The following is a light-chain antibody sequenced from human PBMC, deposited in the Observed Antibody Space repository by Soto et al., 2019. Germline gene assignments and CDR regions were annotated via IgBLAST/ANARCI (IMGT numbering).Light chain of an antibody. CDR2: GAS. CDR1: HSVSSN. CDR3: QQYNNWPRT. V-gene: IGKV3-15*01. Sequence: EIVMTQSPATLSVSPGERATLSCSASHSVSSNLAWYQQKPGQAPRLLIYGASTRATGIPARFSGSGSGTEFTLTISSLQSEDFAVYYCQQYNNWPRTFGQGTKVDI. J-gene: IGKJ1*01.